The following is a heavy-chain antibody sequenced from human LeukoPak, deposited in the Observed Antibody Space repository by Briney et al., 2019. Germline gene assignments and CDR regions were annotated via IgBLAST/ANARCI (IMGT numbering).Heavy chain of an antibody. V-gene: IGHV5-51*01. CDR3: TRREDRTGYSDY. Sequence: GESLKISCKTSGYSFTTYWIAWVRQMPGKGLEWMGIIHPGRSDIRYSPSFQGPVTISADKFISTAYLQWSSLEASDTAMYYCTRREDRTGYSDYWGQGTLVTVSS. D-gene: IGHD3-22*01. J-gene: IGHJ4*02. CDR2: IHPGRSDI. CDR1: GYSFTTYW.